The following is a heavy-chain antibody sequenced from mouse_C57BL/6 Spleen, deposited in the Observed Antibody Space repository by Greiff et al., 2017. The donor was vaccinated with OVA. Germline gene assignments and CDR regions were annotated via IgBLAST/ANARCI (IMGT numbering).Heavy chain of an antibody. D-gene: IGHD2-4*01. CDR2: INPNNGGT. J-gene: IGHJ2*01. V-gene: IGHV1-18*01. Sequence: VQLQQSGPELVKPGASVKIPCKASGYTFTDYNMDWVKQSHGKSLEWIGDINPNNGGTIYNQKFKGKATLTVDKSSSTAYMELRSLTSEDTAVYYCARSGYDYLYYFDYWGQGTTLTVSS. CDR3: ARSGYDYLYYFDY. CDR1: GYTFTDYN.